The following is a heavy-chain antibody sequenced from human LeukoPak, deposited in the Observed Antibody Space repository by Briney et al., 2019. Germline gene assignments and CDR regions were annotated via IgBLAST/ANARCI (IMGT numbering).Heavy chain of an antibody. V-gene: IGHV3-23*01. CDR1: GFTFSSYA. Sequence: QPGGSLRLSCAASGFTFSSYAMSWVRQAPGKGLEWISAISGSGGSTYYADSVKGRFTISRDNSKNTLYLQMNSLRAEDTAVYYYAKDRVERYYYGSGSEYYFDYWGQGTLVTVSS. D-gene: IGHD3-10*01. CDR2: ISGSGGST. J-gene: IGHJ4*02. CDR3: AKDRVERYYYGSGSEYYFDY.